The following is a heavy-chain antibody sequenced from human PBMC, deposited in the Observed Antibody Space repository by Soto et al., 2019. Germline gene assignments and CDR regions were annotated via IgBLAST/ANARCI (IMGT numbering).Heavy chain of an antibody. J-gene: IGHJ4*02. Sequence: PSETLSLTCSFSGDSVTSHYLTWIRQSPEKGLEWIGYMYYTGIPYYNPSLKSRVTISVDTSKNQFSLKLSSVTAADTAVYYCATLPTHIVVVVAATPLWGQGTLVTVSS. CDR3: ATLPTHIVVVVAATPL. V-gene: IGHV4-59*08. D-gene: IGHD2-15*01. CDR2: MYYTGIP. CDR1: GDSVTSHY.